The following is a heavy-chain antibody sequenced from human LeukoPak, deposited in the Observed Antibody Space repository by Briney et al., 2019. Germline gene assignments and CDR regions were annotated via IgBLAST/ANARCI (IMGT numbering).Heavy chain of an antibody. CDR1: GFTFSSYG. J-gene: IGHJ4*02. CDR2: ISYDGSNK. CDR3: AKDGYCSSTSCFDY. V-gene: IGHV3-30*18. D-gene: IGHD2-2*03. Sequence: GGSLRLTCAASGFTFSSYGMHWVRQAPGKGLEWVAVISYDGSNKYYADSVKGRFTISRDNSKNTLYLQMNSLRAEDTAVYYCAKDGYCSSTSCFDYWGQGTLVTVSS.